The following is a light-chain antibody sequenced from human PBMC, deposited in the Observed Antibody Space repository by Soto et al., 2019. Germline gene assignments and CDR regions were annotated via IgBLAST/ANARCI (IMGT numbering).Light chain of an antibody. CDR2: DAS. CDR3: HHYHSFPHT. Sequence: DIQMTQSPSTLSASLRDRVTITCRASQNINMWLAWYQQKPGKAPKILIYDASKLESGVPSRFSGGGSGTEFTLTIINLHPDVFASHYCHHYHSFPHTFGQGAKLDIK. V-gene: IGKV1-5*01. J-gene: IGKJ2*01. CDR1: QNINMW.